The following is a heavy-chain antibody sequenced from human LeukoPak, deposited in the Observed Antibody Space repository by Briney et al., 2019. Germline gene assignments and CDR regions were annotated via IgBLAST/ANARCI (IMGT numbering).Heavy chain of an antibody. Sequence: PGRSLRLSCAASGFTFSSYAMHWVRQAPGKGLEWVAVISYDGSNKYYADSVKGRFTISRDNSENTLYLQINSLRAEDTAVYYCAKDQFGFYDSSGSFDYWGQGTLITVSS. J-gene: IGHJ4*02. CDR3: AKDQFGFYDSSGSFDY. V-gene: IGHV3-30-3*01. CDR2: ISYDGSNK. D-gene: IGHD3-22*01. CDR1: GFTFSSYA.